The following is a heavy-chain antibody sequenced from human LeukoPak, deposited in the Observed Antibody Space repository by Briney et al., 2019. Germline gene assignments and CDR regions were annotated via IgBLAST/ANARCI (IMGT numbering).Heavy chain of an antibody. V-gene: IGHV4-34*01. Sequence: PSETLSLTCAVYGGSFSGYYWSWIRQPPGKWLEWIGEINHGGSTNYNPSLKSRVTISEDTSKNQFSLKLSSVTAADTAVYYCARRRGQGSGSYFHYYYYGMDAWGQGTTVTVSS. J-gene: IGHJ6*02. CDR1: GGSFSGYY. CDR3: ARRRGQGSGSYFHYYYYGMDA. D-gene: IGHD3-10*01. CDR2: INHGGST.